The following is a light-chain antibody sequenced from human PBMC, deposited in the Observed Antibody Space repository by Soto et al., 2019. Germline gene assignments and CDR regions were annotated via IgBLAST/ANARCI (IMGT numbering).Light chain of an antibody. CDR2: ENN. CDR1: SSNIGNNY. J-gene: IGLJ7*01. V-gene: IGLV1-51*02. CDR3: GTWDSSLSGAV. Sequence: QSVLTQPPSVSAAPGQKVTISCSGSSSNIGNNYVSWYQQLPGTAPKLLIYENNKRPSGIPDRFSGSNSGTSATLGITGLQTGDEADYYCGTWDSSLSGAVFGGGTQLTVL.